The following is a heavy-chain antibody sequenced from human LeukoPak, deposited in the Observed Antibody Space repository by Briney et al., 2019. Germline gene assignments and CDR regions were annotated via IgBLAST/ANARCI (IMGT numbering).Heavy chain of an antibody. CDR3: ARDWLSAGGYTSGY. Sequence: GGSLRLSCAASGFTFSTYSLNWVRQAPGKGLEWVSSISSHGYIYYADSLKGRFTISRDSAKSSLYLQMNSLRAEDTAVYYCARDWLSAGGYTSGYWGQGTLVTVSS. J-gene: IGHJ4*02. CDR1: GFTFSTYS. CDR2: ISSHGYI. V-gene: IGHV3-21*01. D-gene: IGHD5-12*01.